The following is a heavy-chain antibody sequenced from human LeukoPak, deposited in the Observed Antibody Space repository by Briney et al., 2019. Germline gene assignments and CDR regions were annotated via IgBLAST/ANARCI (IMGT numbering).Heavy chain of an antibody. CDR1: AFTFSSYA. CDR2: VSGRGGST. Sequence: GGSLRLSCAASAFTFSSYAMSWVRQAPGKGLEWVSGVSGRGGSTYYADSVKGRFTISRENSKNTLYLQLNSLISQDTAVYYCAKDLDIVATITGNWGQGTLVTVSS. CDR3: AKDLDIVATITGN. D-gene: IGHD5-12*01. J-gene: IGHJ4*02. V-gene: IGHV3-23*01.